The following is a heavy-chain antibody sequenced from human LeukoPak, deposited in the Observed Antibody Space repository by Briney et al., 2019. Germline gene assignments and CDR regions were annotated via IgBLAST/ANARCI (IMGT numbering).Heavy chain of an antibody. J-gene: IGHJ4*02. Sequence: ASVKVSCKASGYTFTRYYMHWVRQAPGQGLEWMGWINPNSGGTNYAQKFQGRVTMTRDTSISTAYMELSRLRSDDTAVYYCARFTSGYYGYFDYWGQGTLVTVSS. D-gene: IGHD3-22*01. CDR2: INPNSGGT. CDR1: GYTFTRYY. CDR3: ARFTSGYYGYFDY. V-gene: IGHV1-2*02.